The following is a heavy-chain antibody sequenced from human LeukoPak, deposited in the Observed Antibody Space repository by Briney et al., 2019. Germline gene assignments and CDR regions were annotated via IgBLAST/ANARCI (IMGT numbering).Heavy chain of an antibody. D-gene: IGHD6-19*01. V-gene: IGHV4-4*07. CDR3: ARASGWYLGNWFDP. J-gene: IGHJ5*02. CDR2: IYTSGST. Sequence: EWIGRIYTSGSTNYNPSLKRRVTMSVDTSKNQSSLKLSSVTAADTAVYYCARASGWYLGNWFDPWGQGTLVTVSS.